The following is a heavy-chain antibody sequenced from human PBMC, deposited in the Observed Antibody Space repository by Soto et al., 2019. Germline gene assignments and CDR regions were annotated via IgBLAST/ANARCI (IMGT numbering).Heavy chain of an antibody. V-gene: IGHV1-69*12. J-gene: IGHJ3*02. Sequence: QVQLVQSGAEVKKPGSSVKVSCTASGGTFSSYAISWVRQAPGQGLEWMGGIIPIFGTANYAQKFQGRVTITADESTSTAYMELSSRRSEDTAVYYCAREIGVYGETLVAFDIWGQGTMVTVSS. CDR1: GGTFSSYA. D-gene: IGHD4-17*01. CDR3: AREIGVYGETLVAFDI. CDR2: IIPIFGTA.